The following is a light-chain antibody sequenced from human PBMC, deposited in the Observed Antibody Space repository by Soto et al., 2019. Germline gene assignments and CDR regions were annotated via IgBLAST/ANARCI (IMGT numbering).Light chain of an antibody. CDR1: QSVSSN. CDR3: QQYNNWPPIT. CDR2: GAS. J-gene: IGKJ5*01. V-gene: IGKV3-15*01. Sequence: EIVMTQSPVTLSVSPGERPTLSCRASQSVSSNLAWYQHKPAQAPRLXXYGASTRATGIPARFSGSVSGTEFTLPISSMQSEDFAAYDCQQYNNWPPITFGQGTRLEIK.